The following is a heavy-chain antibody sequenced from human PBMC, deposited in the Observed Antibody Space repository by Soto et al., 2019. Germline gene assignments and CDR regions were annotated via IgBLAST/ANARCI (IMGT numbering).Heavy chain of an antibody. V-gene: IGHV3-21*01. D-gene: IGHD3-16*01. Sequence: EVQLVESGGGLVKPGGSLRLSCAASGFTFSSYSMNWVRQAPGKGLEWVSSISSSSSYIYYADSVKGRFTISRDNAKNSLYLQMNSLRAKDTAVYYCARDGEWGSETFDYWGQGTLVTVSS. CDR1: GFTFSSYS. CDR3: ARDGEWGSETFDY. J-gene: IGHJ4*02. CDR2: ISSSSSYI.